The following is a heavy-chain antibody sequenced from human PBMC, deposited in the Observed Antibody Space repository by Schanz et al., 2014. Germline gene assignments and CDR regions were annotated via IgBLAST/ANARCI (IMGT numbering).Heavy chain of an antibody. V-gene: IGHV3-30*19. CDR3: ARDTSYGMDV. J-gene: IGHJ6*02. CDR2: ISNDGSIK. CDR1: GFSLNTYG. Sequence: QAQLMESGGGVVQPGTSLILSCSVSGFSLNTYGIHWFRQPAGKGLEWVALISNDGSIKYYADSVEGRFTISRDNSRNTLYLQMNSLRVEDTAVYYCARDTSYGMDVWGQGTTVTVSS.